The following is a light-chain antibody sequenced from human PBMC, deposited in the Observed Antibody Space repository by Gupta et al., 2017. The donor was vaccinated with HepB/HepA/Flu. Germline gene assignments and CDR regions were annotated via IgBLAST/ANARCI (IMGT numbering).Light chain of an antibody. CDR2: QVS. CDR1: QSLVFSDGNTF. V-gene: IGKV2-30*01. J-gene: IGKJ4*01. Sequence: DVVLTQSPLSLLVTLGQPASISCRSSQSLVFSDGNTFLHWFQQRTGQSPRRLLYQVSKRDSGVPERFSGSGSGTDFTLRISRVEAEDVAIYYCVQGTHWPTFGGGTKVEIK. CDR3: VQGTHWPT.